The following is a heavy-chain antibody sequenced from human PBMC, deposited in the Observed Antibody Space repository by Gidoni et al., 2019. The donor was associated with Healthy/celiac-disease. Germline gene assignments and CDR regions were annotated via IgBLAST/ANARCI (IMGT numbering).Heavy chain of an antibody. CDR3: AREACSGGSCYYYGMDV. Sequence: QVQLQQWGAGLFKPSETLSLTCAVYGGSFSVYYWSWLRQPPGKVLEWIGEINHSGSTNYNPSLKSRVTISVDTSKNQFSLKLSSVTAADTAVYYCAREACSGGSCYYYGMDVWGQGTTVTVSS. J-gene: IGHJ6*02. D-gene: IGHD2-15*01. CDR1: GGSFSVYY. CDR2: INHSGST. V-gene: IGHV4-34*01.